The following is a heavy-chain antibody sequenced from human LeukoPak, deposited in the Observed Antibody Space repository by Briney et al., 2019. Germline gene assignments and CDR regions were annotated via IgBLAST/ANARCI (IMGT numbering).Heavy chain of an antibody. CDR2: IYYSGST. Sequence: SETLSLTCTVSGGSISSGDYYWSWVRQPPGKGLEWIGYIYYSGSTYYNPSLKSRVTISVDTSKNQFSLKLSSVTAADTAVYYCARANDLGHFDYWGQGTLVTVSS. V-gene: IGHV4-30-4*08. J-gene: IGHJ4*02. CDR1: GGSISSGDYY. CDR3: ARANDLGHFDY.